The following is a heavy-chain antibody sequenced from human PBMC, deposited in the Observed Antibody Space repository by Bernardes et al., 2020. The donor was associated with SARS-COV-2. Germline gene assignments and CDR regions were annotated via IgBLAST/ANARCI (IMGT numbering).Heavy chain of an antibody. Sequence: GGSLRLSCAAPGFTFSSYWMSWVRQAPGKGLEWVANIKQDGSEKYYVDSVKGRFTISRDNAKNSLYLQMNSLRAEDTAVYYCASQFYDSSGYYDYWGQGTLVTVSS. CDR1: GFTFSSYW. CDR3: ASQFYDSSGYYDY. J-gene: IGHJ4*02. CDR2: IKQDGSEK. D-gene: IGHD3-22*01. V-gene: IGHV3-7*01.